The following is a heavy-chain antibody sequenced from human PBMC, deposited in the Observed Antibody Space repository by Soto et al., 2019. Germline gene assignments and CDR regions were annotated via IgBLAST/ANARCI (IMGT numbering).Heavy chain of an antibody. CDR1: GGSISSGGYY. V-gene: IGHV4-31*03. CDR2: IYYSGST. D-gene: IGHD3-10*01. J-gene: IGHJ6*02. CDR3: ARVEYGSGSYYSYYYYYGMDV. Sequence: PSETLSLTCTVSGGSISSGGYYWSWIRQHPGKGLEWIGYIYYSGSTYYNPSLKSRVTISVDTSKNQFSLKLSSVTAADTAVYYCARVEYGSGSYYSYYYYYGMDVWGQGTTVTVSS.